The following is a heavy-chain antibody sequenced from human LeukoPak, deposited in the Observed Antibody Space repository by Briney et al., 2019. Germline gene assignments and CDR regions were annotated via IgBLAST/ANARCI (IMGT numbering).Heavy chain of an antibody. CDR1: GFTFSSYW. J-gene: IGHJ4*02. Sequence: PGGSLRLSCAASGFTFSSYWMSWVRQAPGKGLEWVANIKQDGSEKYYVDSVKGRFTISRDNAKNSLYLQMNSLRAEDTAVYYCARGGPGSGYQRNPDYWGQGTLVTVSS. D-gene: IGHD3-22*01. CDR3: ARGGPGSGYQRNPDY. V-gene: IGHV3-7*01. CDR2: IKQDGSEK.